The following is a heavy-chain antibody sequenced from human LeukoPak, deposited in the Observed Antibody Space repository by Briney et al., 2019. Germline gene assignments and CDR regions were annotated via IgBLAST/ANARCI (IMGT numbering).Heavy chain of an antibody. Sequence: GSLRLSCVPSGFTFSTYWMHWVRPVPGKGLVWVSRINSEGSRRFYADSVKGRFTISRDNAKNTLYLQINSLRVEDTAVYYCAREVTVGATIDFWGQGTLGTVSS. V-gene: IGHV3-74*01. CDR2: INSEGSRR. J-gene: IGHJ4*02. D-gene: IGHD1-26*01. CDR1: GFTFSTYW. CDR3: AREVTVGATIDF.